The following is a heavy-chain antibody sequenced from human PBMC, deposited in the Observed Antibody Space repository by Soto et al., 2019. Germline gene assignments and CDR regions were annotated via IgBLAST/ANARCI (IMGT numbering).Heavy chain of an antibody. J-gene: IGHJ3*02. D-gene: IGHD3-10*01. CDR2: IYYSGSA. Sequence: QVQLQESGPGLVKPSQTLSLTCNVSSGSISRGPYYWSWIRQHPGGGLEWIGYIYYSGSAYYNPSRESRVTMSIDTAKSHFSLKLISVTAADTAVYYCARGSMVRGVTPFDIWGHGTLVTVSS. CDR1: SGSISRGPYY. V-gene: IGHV4-31*03. CDR3: ARGSMVRGVTPFDI.